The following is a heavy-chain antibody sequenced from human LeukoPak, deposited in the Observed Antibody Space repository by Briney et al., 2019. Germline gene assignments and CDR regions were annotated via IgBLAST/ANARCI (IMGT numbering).Heavy chain of an antibody. Sequence: PGGSLRLSCVASGFTFSDYWMSWVRQAPGKGLEWVANIKYDGIDKQYVDSIKGRFTISRDNAKNTLYLQMDSLRVDDTAIYCCAKFSRVQSSFWGQGTLVTVSS. J-gene: IGHJ4*02. CDR1: GFTFSDYW. V-gene: IGHV3-7*01. D-gene: IGHD4/OR15-4a*01. CDR2: IKYDGIDK. CDR3: AKFSRVQSSF.